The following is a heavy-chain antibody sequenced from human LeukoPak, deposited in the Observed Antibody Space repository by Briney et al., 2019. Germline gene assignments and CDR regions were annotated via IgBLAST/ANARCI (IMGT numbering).Heavy chain of an antibody. CDR2: ITGSGGST. V-gene: IGHV3-23*01. Sequence: PGGSLRLSCAVSGFTFSSYAMSWVRQAPGKGLEWVSAITGSGGSTYYADSAKGRFTISRDNSKNTLYLQMNSLRAEDTAVYYCAKGFDSSSWYSYYYDGMDVWGQGTTVTVSS. CDR3: AKGFDSSSWYSYYYDGMDV. CDR1: GFTFSSYA. D-gene: IGHD6-13*01. J-gene: IGHJ6*02.